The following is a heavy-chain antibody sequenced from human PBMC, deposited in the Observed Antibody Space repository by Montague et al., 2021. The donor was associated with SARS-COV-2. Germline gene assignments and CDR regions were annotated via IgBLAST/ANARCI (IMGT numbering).Heavy chain of an antibody. CDR1: GGSFSGYY. Sequence: SETRSLTCAVYGGSFSGYYWSWIRQPPGKGLEWIGEINHSGSSKYNPSLKSRVTISVDTSKNQFSLKLSSVTAADTAVYYCASPTYYYDSSGSDAFDIWGQGTMVTVSS. CDR3: ASPTYYYDSSGSDAFDI. V-gene: IGHV4-34*01. CDR2: INHSGSS. J-gene: IGHJ3*02. D-gene: IGHD3-22*01.